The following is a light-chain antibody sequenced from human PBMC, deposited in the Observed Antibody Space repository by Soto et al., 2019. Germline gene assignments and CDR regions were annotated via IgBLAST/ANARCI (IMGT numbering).Light chain of an antibody. CDR3: CSYAGSYTFMV. J-gene: IGLJ2*01. Sequence: QSALTQPRSVSGSPGQLVTISCTGTSSDVGGYNYVSWYQQHPGKAPKLMIYDVSKRPSGVPDRFSGSKSGNTASLTISGLQAEDEADYYCCSYAGSYTFMVFGGGTKLTVL. CDR2: DVS. CDR1: SSDVGGYNY. V-gene: IGLV2-11*01.